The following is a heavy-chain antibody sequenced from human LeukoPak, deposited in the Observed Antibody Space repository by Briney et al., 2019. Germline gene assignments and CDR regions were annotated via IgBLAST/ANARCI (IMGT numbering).Heavy chain of an antibody. V-gene: IGHV4-59*01. CDR2: IYYSGTT. J-gene: IGHJ4*02. D-gene: IGHD3-10*01. CDR1: GGSISNYY. Sequence: SETLSLTGTGSGGSISNYYWSWIRQPPGKGLEWIGYIYYSGTTNYNPSLKSRVTISVDTSKNQFSLKLNSVTAADTAVYYCARVRSESEYYGSGSYYNFDYWGQGTLVTVSS. CDR3: ARVRSESEYYGSGSYYNFDY.